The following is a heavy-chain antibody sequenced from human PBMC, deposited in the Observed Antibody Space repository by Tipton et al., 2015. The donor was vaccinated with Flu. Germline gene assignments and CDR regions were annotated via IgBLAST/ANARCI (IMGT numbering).Heavy chain of an antibody. D-gene: IGHD3-22*01. CDR3: ARDLKWSSAYYNPFGY. V-gene: IGHV4-61*10. CDR1: GGSVSSGSYY. J-gene: IGHJ4*02. CDR2: IYSTGMT. Sequence: TLSLTCSVSGGSVSSGSYYWSWIRQPAGKALEWIGRIYSTGMTKYNPSLKSRVTISMDTSKNQFSLKLTSVTAADTAVYYCARDLKWSSAYYNPFGYWGQGTLVTVSS.